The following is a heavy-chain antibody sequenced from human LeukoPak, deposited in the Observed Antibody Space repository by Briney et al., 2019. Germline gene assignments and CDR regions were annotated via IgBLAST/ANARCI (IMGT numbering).Heavy chain of an antibody. CDR1: GFTFSSYG. Sequence: GRSLRLSCAASGFTFSSYGMHWVRQAPGKGLEWVAVTWYDGSNKYYADSVKGRFTISRDNSKNTLYLQMNSLRAEDTAVYYCASQSGSYSFDYWGQGTLVTVSS. V-gene: IGHV3-33*01. CDR3: ASQSGSYSFDY. D-gene: IGHD1-26*01. J-gene: IGHJ4*02. CDR2: TWYDGSNK.